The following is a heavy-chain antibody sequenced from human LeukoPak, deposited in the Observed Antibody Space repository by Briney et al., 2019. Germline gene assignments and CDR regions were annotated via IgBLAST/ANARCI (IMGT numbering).Heavy chain of an antibody. Sequence: GESLKISCKGSGYSFTSYWIGWARQMPGKGLEWMGIIYPGDSVTGYGPAFKCQVTVSADKSIGTADLQWSSLKASDTAMYDCARLYNSSWYVGPEYFDYWGQGTLVTVSS. V-gene: IGHV5-51*01. CDR2: IYPGDSVT. J-gene: IGHJ4*02. CDR3: ARLYNSSWYVGPEYFDY. CDR1: GYSFTSYW. D-gene: IGHD6-13*01.